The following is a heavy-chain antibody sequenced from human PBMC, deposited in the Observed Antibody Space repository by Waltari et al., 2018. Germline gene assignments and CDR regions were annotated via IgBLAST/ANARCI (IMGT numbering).Heavy chain of an antibody. Sequence: QLQLQESGPGLVKPSETLSLTCTVSGGSISRSSYYWGWIRQPPGKGLEWIWSIYYSGSTYYNPSLKSRVTISVDTSKNQFSLKLSSVTAADTAVYYCARVPGLYDILTGYYGYYFDYWGQGTLVTVSS. CDR1: GGSISRSSYY. J-gene: IGHJ4*02. D-gene: IGHD3-9*01. V-gene: IGHV4-39*07. CDR3: ARVPGLYDILTGYYGYYFDY. CDR2: IYYSGST.